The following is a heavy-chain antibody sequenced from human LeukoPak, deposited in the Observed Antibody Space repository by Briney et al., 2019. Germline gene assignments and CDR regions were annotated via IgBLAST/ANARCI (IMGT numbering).Heavy chain of an antibody. CDR3: AKGLREYDFWSGYAT. CDR1: GFSFSSYA. J-gene: IGHJ5*02. Sequence: GGSLRLSCAASGFSFSSYAMMWVRQPPGKGLDWVSTISVSGGSPNYADSVKGRFTISRDNSKNTLFLQMNSLRAEDTALYYCAKGLREYDFWSGYATWGQGTLVTVSS. D-gene: IGHD3-3*01. V-gene: IGHV3-23*01. CDR2: ISVSGGSP.